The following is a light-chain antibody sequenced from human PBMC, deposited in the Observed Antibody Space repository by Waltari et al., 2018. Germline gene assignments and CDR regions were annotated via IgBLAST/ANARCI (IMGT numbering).Light chain of an antibody. CDR1: SSDVGSYKF. V-gene: IGLV2-23*01. CDR2: GGS. Sequence: QSALTQPASVSGSPGQSITISCTGSSSDVGSYKFVSWYQQTPGKAPQLMIYGGSQRPSGVSNRFSGSKSGNTASLTISGLRAEDEADYYCCSYAGSSPHVIFGGGTKLTVL. J-gene: IGLJ2*01. CDR3: CSYAGSSPHVI.